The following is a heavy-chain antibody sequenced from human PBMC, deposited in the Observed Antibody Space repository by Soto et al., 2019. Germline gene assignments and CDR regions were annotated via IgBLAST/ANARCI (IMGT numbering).Heavy chain of an antibody. CDR2: IIIAGGGT. V-gene: IGHV1-58*01. J-gene: IGHJ3*02. D-gene: IGHD2-15*01. CDR3: AAELYSGGRCCSFDI. Sequence: QMQVWQSGPEVKKPGTSVTVSCKTSGIIFSNSAVQGVRQARGQRLEWLGYIIIAGGGTKYSQNLQGKITITRDMSTNTAYMELSSLRSEDTAIYYCAAELYSGGRCCSFDIWGQGTMITVSS. CDR1: GIIFSNSA.